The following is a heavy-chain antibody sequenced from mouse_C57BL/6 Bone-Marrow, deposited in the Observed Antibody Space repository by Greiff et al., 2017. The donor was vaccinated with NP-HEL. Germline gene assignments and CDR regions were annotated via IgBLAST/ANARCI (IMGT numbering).Heavy chain of an antibody. J-gene: IGHJ2*01. D-gene: IGHD2-3*01. V-gene: IGHV7-1*01. CDR2: SRNKANDYTT. CDR3: ARDNDGYLDY. Sequence: EVQVVESGGGLVQSGRSLRLSCATSGFTFSDFYMEWVRQAPGKGLEWIAASRNKANDYTTEYSASVKGRFIVSRDTSQSILYLQMNALRAEDTAIYYCARDNDGYLDYWGQGTTLTVPS. CDR1: GFTFSDFY.